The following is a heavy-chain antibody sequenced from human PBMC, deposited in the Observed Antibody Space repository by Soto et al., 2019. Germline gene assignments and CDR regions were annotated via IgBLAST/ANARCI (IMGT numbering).Heavy chain of an antibody. CDR3: ARSFGWYAIDY. Sequence: QVLLQESGPGLVQPSGTLSLSCAVSGGSISSSHFWGWVRQPPGKGLEWFGDISHRGRGNYNPSLKSRVTISIDKSKNQFSLKLNSVTAADTAVYYCARSFGWYAIDYWGQGTLVIVSS. D-gene: IGHD6-19*01. V-gene: IGHV4-4*02. CDR2: ISHRGRG. CDR1: GGSISSSHF. J-gene: IGHJ4*02.